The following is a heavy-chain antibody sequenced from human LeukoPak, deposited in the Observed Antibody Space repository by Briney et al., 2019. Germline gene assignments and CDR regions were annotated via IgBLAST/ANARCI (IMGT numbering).Heavy chain of an antibody. CDR2: IIPIFGTA. CDR1: GGTFSSYA. Sequence: ASVKVSCKASGGTFSSYAISWVRQAPGQGLEWMGGIIPIFGTANYAQKFQGRVTITTDESTSTAYMELSSLRPEDTAVYYCARDGSGSYYINPPDYWGQGTLVTVSS. V-gene: IGHV1-69*05. D-gene: IGHD3-10*01. J-gene: IGHJ4*02. CDR3: ARDGSGSYYINPPDY.